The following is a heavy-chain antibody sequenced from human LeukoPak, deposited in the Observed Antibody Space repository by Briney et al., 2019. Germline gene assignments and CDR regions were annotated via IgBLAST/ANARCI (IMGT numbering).Heavy chain of an antibody. CDR3: ASGYSGFGVGY. Sequence: PGGSLRRSCAASGFTCSSYWMHWVRQAPGKGLVWVSHMSIEGNSTRHADSVKGRFHISRDNDKNTVYLQMNSLRAEDTAVYYCASGYSGFGVGYWGQGTLVTVSS. J-gene: IGHJ4*02. CDR2: MSIEGNST. V-gene: IGHV3-74*01. CDR1: GFTCSSYW. D-gene: IGHD5-12*01.